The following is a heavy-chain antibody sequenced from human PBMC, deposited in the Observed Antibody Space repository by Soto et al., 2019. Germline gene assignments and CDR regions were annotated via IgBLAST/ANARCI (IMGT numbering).Heavy chain of an antibody. J-gene: IGHJ6*02. Sequence: ASVKVSCKASGGTFSSYAISWVRQAPGQGLEWMGGIIPIFGTANYAQKFQGRVTITADESTSTVYMELSSLSSEDTAVYYCARDSTITFGGAPYYYGMDVWGQGTTVTVSS. CDR3: ARDSTITFGGAPYYYGMDV. V-gene: IGHV1-69*13. D-gene: IGHD3-16*01. CDR2: IIPIFGTA. CDR1: GGTFSSYA.